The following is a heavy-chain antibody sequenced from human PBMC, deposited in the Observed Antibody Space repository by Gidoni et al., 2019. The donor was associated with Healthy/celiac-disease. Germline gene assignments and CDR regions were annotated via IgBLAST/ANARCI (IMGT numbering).Heavy chain of an antibody. CDR1: GFPFSSYA. CDR3: AKRKVSITVTAYYFDY. V-gene: IGHV3-23*01. J-gene: IGHJ4*02. CDR2: ISGSGGST. D-gene: IGHD4-17*01. Sequence: EVQLLESGGGLVQPGGSLRLSCAASGFPFSSYAMSWVRQAPGKGLEWVSAISGSGGSTYYADSVKGRFTISRDNSKNTLYLQMNSLRAEDTAVYYCAKRKVSITVTAYYFDYWGQGTLVTVSS.